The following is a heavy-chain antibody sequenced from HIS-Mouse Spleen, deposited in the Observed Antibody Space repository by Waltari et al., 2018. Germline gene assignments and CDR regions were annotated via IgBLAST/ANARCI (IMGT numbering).Heavy chain of an antibody. CDR3: ARDFHDFWSGYYGGDKKHDAFDI. CDR1: GGSISSYY. Sequence: QVQLQESGPGLVKPSETLSLTCTVSGGSISSYYWSWIRQPSGKGLGWIGRIDTSGGTNYNPSLKSRVTMSVDTSKNQFSLKLSSVTAADTAVYYCARDFHDFWSGYYGGDKKHDAFDIWGQGTMVTVSS. CDR2: IDTSGGT. J-gene: IGHJ3*02. D-gene: IGHD3-3*01. V-gene: IGHV4-4*07.